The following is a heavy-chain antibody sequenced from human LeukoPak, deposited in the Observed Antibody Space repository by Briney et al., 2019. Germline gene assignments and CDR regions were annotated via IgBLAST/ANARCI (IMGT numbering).Heavy chain of an antibody. CDR2: IIPIFGTA. V-gene: IGHV1-69*06. J-gene: IGHJ4*02. CDR3: ARDCSGGSCYQRRGFDY. D-gene: IGHD2-15*01. Sequence: GASVKVSCKASGGTFSSYAISWVRQAPGQGLEWMGGIIPIFGTANYAQKFQGRVTITADKSTSTAYMELSSLRSGDTAMYYCARDCSGGSCYQRRGFDYWGQGTLVTVSS. CDR1: GGTFSSYA.